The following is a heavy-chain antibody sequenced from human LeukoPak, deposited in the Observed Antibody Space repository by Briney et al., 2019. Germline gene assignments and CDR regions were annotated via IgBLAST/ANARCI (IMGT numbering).Heavy chain of an antibody. CDR2: ISAYNGNT. CDR3: ARGRGITIFGVVINNWFDP. V-gene: IGHV1-18*01. J-gene: IGHJ5*02. Sequence: ASVKVSCKASGYTFTSCGISWVRQAPGQGLEWMGWISAYNGNTNYAQKLQGRVTMTTDTSTSTAYMGLRSLRSDDTAVYYCARGRGITIFGVVINNWFDPWGQGTLVTVSS. CDR1: GYTFTSCG. D-gene: IGHD3-3*01.